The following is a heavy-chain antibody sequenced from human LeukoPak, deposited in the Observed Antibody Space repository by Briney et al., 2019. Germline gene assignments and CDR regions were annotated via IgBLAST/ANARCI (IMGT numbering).Heavy chain of an antibody. J-gene: IGHJ4*02. Sequence: SETLSLTCTVSGVSIRNSYWSWIRQPPGKGLEWIGYVYYTASTNYNPSLKSRVTISVDTSENQFSLKLRSVTAADTAVYYCARHDSSGYTSFYYWGQGTLVTVSS. CDR1: GVSIRNSY. D-gene: IGHD3-22*01. V-gene: IGHV4-59*01. CDR3: ARHDSSGYTSFYY. CDR2: VYYTAST.